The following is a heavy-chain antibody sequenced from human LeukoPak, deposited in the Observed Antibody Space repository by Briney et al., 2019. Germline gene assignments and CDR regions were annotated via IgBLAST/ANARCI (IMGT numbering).Heavy chain of an antibody. CDR1: SGPFYSYY. CDR3: ARAGGYSGYASN. V-gene: IGHV4-59*01. CDR2: HYDSGST. D-gene: IGHD5-12*01. J-gene: IGHJ4*02. Sequence: PSETLSLTCTVSSGPFYSYYWSWIRQAPGKGLEWIGYHYDSGSTHYNPSLKSRVTISLDTSKNKFSLNLTSVNVADTAVYYCARAGGYSGYASNWGQGTLVTVSS.